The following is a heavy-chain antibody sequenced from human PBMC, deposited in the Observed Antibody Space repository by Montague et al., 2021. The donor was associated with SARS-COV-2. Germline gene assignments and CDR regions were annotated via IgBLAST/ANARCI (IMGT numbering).Heavy chain of an antibody. CDR2: XDWDDDK. D-gene: IGHD4-23*01. CDR3: ARSYGTTVVTRAFDY. CDR1: GFSLSTSGMC. Sequence: PALVKPTQTLTLTCTFSGFSLSTSGMCVRWIRQPPGKALEWLTLXDWDDDKYYSTSLKTRLTISKDTSKNQVVLTMTNMDPVDTATYYCARSYGTTVVTRAFDYWGQGTLVTVSS. J-gene: IGHJ4*02. V-gene: IGHV2-70*01.